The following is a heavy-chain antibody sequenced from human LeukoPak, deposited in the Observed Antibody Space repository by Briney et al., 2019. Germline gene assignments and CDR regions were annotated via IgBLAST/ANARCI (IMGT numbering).Heavy chain of an antibody. V-gene: IGHV1-18*01. CDR3: ARVLVGVAGAYYFDY. J-gene: IGHJ4*02. CDR1: GYTFTSYG. D-gene: IGHD1-26*01. Sequence: GASVKVSCKASGYTFTSYGISWVRQAPGQGLEWMGWISAYNGNTNYAQKLQGRVTMTTDTSTSTAYMELRSLRSDDTAVYYCARVLVGVAGAYYFDYWGQGTLVTVSS. CDR2: ISAYNGNT.